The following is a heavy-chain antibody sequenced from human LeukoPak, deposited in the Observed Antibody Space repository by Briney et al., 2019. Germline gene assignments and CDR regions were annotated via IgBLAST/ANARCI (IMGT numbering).Heavy chain of an antibody. D-gene: IGHD3-10*01. CDR1: GGSISSGSYY. CDR2: VYTSGST. CDR3: AREIGSGSYYNVPYYFDN. V-gene: IGHV4-61*02. Sequence: PSETLSLTCTVSGGSISSGSYYWSWIRQPDGKGLEWIVRVYTSGSTNYNPSLKSRVTISVDTSKNQFSLRLSSVTAADTAVYYCAREIGSGSYYNVPYYFDNWGQGTLVTVSS. J-gene: IGHJ4*02.